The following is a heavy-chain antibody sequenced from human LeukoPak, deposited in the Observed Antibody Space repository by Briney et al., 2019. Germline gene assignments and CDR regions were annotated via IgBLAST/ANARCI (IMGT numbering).Heavy chain of an antibody. V-gene: IGHV4-61*01. D-gene: IGHD3-16*02. CDR2: IYYSGST. Sequence: PSETLSLTCTVSGGSVSSGSCYWSWIRQPPGKGLEWIGYIYYSGSTNYNPSLKSRVTISVDTSKNQFSLKLSSVTAADTAVYYCARDSIVGGFAFDYWGQGTLVTVSS. CDR1: GGSVSSGSCY. CDR3: ARDSIVGGFAFDY. J-gene: IGHJ4*02.